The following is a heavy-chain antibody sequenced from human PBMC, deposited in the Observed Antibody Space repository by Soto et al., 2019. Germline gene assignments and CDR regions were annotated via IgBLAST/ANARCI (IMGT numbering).Heavy chain of an antibody. CDR1: GYSFAGYW. Sequence: GESLKISCKGSGYSFAGYWITWVRQKPGKGLEWMGIIYPGDSDTRYSPSFQGQVTISADKSISTAYLQWSSLKASDTAMYYCARHGIFQLGSGSYYPNWFDPWGQGTLVTVSS. D-gene: IGHD3-10*01. CDR3: ARHGIFQLGSGSYYPNWFDP. CDR2: IYPGDSDT. J-gene: IGHJ5*02. V-gene: IGHV5-51*01.